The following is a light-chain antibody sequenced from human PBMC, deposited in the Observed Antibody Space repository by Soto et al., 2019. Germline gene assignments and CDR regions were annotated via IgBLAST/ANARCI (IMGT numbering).Light chain of an antibody. CDR2: GAS. CDR3: HQYGSFPHT. CDR1: XSXSGSS. Sequence: EIVLTQSPGTLXLSPGXXAXXXXRXSXSXSGSSLAWYQHKPGQAPRLLIYGASSRATGIPDRFSGSGSGTDFTFIISRLEPEDFGMYYCHQYGSFPHTFGQGTELETK. J-gene: IGKJ2*01. V-gene: IGKV3-20*01.